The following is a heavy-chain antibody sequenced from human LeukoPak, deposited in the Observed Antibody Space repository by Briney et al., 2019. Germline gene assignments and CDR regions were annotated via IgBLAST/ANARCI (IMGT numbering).Heavy chain of an antibody. J-gene: IGHJ4*02. D-gene: IGHD1-26*01. Sequence: GGSLRLSCAASGFTFSSYSMNWVRQAPGQGLEWVSYITSDSVTMFYADSVKGRFTASRDNAKNSLYLQMNSLRAEDTAVYYCARGFGSYGQDYWGQGTLVTVSS. CDR1: GFTFSSYS. CDR3: ARGFGSYGQDY. CDR2: ITSDSVTM. V-gene: IGHV3-48*04.